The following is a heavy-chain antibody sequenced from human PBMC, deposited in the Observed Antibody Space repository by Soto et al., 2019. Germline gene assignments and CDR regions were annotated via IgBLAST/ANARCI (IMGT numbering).Heavy chain of an antibody. CDR3: AAVFEH. Sequence: VPLVESGGGSVQPGGSLRLSCVASGITFSGYWMHWVRQVPGKGLVWVARVDSAGSGTSYADSVKGRFTISRDNAKNTVSLQRDSLRVEDTAVYYCAAVFEHWGQGIPVTVSS. CDR1: GITFSGYW. CDR2: VDSAGSGT. V-gene: IGHV3-74*01. J-gene: IGHJ4*02.